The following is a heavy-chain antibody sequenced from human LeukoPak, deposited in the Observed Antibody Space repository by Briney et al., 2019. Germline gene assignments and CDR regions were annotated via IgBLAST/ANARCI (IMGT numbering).Heavy chain of an antibody. V-gene: IGHV1-46*03. D-gene: IGHD6-19*01. Sequence: ASVKVSCKASGYTFTSYYMHWVRQAPGQGLEWMGIINPSGGSTSYAQKFQGRVTMTRDMSTSTVYMELSRLRSEDTAVYYCARGGVIAVAGGYFDYWGQGTLVTVSS. CDR1: GYTFTSYY. CDR2: INPSGGST. CDR3: ARGGVIAVAGGYFDY. J-gene: IGHJ4*02.